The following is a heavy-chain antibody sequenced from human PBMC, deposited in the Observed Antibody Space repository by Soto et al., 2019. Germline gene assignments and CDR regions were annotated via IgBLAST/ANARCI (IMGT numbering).Heavy chain of an antibody. CDR1: GYTFTSYD. CDR2: MNPNSGNT. CDR3: ARVGRYYDFWSGLYGMDV. Sequence: ASVKVSCKASGYTFTSYDINWVRQATGQGLEWMGWMNPNSGNTGYAQKFQGRVTMTRNTSISTAYMELSSLRSEDTAVYYCARVGRYYDFWSGLYGMDVWGQGTTVTVSS. D-gene: IGHD3-3*01. J-gene: IGHJ6*02. V-gene: IGHV1-8*01.